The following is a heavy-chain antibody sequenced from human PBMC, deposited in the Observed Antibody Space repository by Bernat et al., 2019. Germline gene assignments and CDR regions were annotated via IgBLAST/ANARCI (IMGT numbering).Heavy chain of an antibody. J-gene: IGHJ4*02. D-gene: IGHD3-16*01. V-gene: IGHV3-66*01. CDR1: GFTVGDNY. Sequence: EVQLVVSGGGLVQPGGSLRLSCAVSGFTVGDNYMNWVRQAPGKGLEWVSVIYSGGSTYYADSVNGRFTISRDNSQNTLYLQMSSLRAEDTAVDYCAGDDGKGGPFDFWGQGALVTVSS. CDR2: IYSGGST. CDR3: AGDDGKGGPFDF.